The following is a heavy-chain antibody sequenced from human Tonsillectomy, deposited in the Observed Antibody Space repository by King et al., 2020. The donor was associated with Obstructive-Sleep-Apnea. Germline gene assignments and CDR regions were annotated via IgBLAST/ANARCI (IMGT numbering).Heavy chain of an antibody. Sequence: VQLVGSGGGVVQPGRSLRLSCAASGFTFSSYGMHWVRQAPGKGLEWVAVTWYDGSNKYYADSVKGRFTISRDNSKNTLFLQLNSLRAEDTAGYYCAGDGRWELLALDYWGQGTLVTVSS. CDR3: AGDGRWELLALDY. D-gene: IGHD1-26*01. CDR2: TWYDGSNK. CDR1: GFTFSSYG. V-gene: IGHV3-33*01. J-gene: IGHJ4*02.